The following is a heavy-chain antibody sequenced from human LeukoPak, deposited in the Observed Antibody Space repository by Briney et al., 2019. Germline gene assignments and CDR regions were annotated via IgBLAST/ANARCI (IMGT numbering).Heavy chain of an antibody. Sequence: SETLSLTCTVSGGSISSYYWSWIRQPAGKGLEWIGRIYTSGSTNYNPSLKSRVTISVDTSKNQFSLKLSSVTAADTAVYYCARRIAVAGLDYYGMDVWGQGTPVTVSS. CDR2: IYTSGST. V-gene: IGHV4-4*07. CDR1: GGSISSYY. CDR3: ARRIAVAGLDYYGMDV. D-gene: IGHD6-19*01. J-gene: IGHJ6*02.